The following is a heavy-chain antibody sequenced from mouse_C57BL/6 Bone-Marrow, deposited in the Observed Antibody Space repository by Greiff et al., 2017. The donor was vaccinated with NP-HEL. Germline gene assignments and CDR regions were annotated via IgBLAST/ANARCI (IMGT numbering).Heavy chain of an antibody. J-gene: IGHJ3*01. V-gene: IGHV1-5*01. CDR3: TRFSMVTTRARRAY. D-gene: IGHD2-2*01. Sequence: EVQLVESGTVLARPGASVKMSCKTSGYTFTSYWMHWVKQRPGQGLEWIGAIYPGNSDTSYNQKFKGKAKLTAVTSASTAYMELSSLTNEDSAVYYCTRFSMVTTRARRAYWGQGTLVTVSA. CDR1: GYTFTSYW. CDR2: IYPGNSDT.